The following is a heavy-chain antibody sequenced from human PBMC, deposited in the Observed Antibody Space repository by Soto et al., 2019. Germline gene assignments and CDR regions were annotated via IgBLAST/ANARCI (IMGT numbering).Heavy chain of an antibody. V-gene: IGHV3-48*03. CDR1: GFSFSSYA. Sequence: GGSLRLSCAASGFSFSSYAMNWVRQAPGKGLEWVSYISTSGSIRYYADSVKGRFTISRDNAKNSLYLQMNSLRAEDTAVYYCARYCAGDCYSGTSVDYWGQGSLVTVSS. D-gene: IGHD2-21*02. CDR2: ISTSGSIR. CDR3: ARYCAGDCYSGTSVDY. J-gene: IGHJ4*02.